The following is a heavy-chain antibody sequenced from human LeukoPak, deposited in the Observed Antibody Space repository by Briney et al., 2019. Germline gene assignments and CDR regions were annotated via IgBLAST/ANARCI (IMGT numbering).Heavy chain of an antibody. D-gene: IGHD5-24*01. CDR2: IYYSGST. Sequence: SETLSLTCTVSGGSISSSSYYWGWIRQPPGTGLERIGSIYYSGSTYYNPSLKSRVTISVDTSKNQFSLKLSSVTAADTAVYYCARRGEMATIQDYYYGMDVWGQGTTVTVSS. V-gene: IGHV4-39*01. CDR3: ARRGEMATIQDYYYGMDV. CDR1: GGSISSSSYY. J-gene: IGHJ6*02.